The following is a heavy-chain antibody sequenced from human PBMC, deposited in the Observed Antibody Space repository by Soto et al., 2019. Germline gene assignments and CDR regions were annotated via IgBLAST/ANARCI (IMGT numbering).Heavy chain of an antibody. J-gene: IGHJ4*02. CDR3: ARAYGGNFRDY. CDR2: MNTNSGDT. D-gene: IGHD2-21*02. Sequence: ASVKVSCKPSGYTFTSYDINWVRQATGQGLEWMGWMNTNSGDTGYAQRFQGRVTMTRNTSISTAYMELSGLKSEDTAVYYCARAYGGNFRDYWGQGTLVTVSS. CDR1: GYTFTSYD. V-gene: IGHV1-8*01.